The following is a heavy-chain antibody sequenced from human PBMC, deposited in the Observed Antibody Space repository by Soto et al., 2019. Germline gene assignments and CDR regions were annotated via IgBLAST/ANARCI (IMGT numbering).Heavy chain of an antibody. CDR2: IGTAGDT. J-gene: IGHJ3*02. Sequence: GGSLRLSCAASGFTFSSYDMHWVRQATGKGLEWVSAIGTAGDTYYPGSVKGRFTISRENAKNSLYLQMNSLRAGDTAVYYCARERVGAPGEMAFDIWGQGTMVTVSS. CDR3: ARERVGAPGEMAFDI. CDR1: GFTFSSYD. D-gene: IGHD1-26*01. V-gene: IGHV3-13*01.